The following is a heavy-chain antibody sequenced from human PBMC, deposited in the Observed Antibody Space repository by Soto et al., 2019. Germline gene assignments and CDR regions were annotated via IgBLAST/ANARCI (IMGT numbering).Heavy chain of an antibody. D-gene: IGHD2-15*01. CDR3: AIVWLWVVASSPYAFEI. Sequence: QVQLQESGPGLVKPSQTLSLTCTVSGGSISSGGYYWSWIRQHPGKGLEWIGYIYYSGSTYYNPSLKSRVTISVDTSKNQFSLNLSSAAAADTAVYDCAIVWLWVVASSPYAFEILGQGTMGTVSS. CDR1: GGSISSGGYY. V-gene: IGHV4-31*03. J-gene: IGHJ3*02. CDR2: IYYSGST.